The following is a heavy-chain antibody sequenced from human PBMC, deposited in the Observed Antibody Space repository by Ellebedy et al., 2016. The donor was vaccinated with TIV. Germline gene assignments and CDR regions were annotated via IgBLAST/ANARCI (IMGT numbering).Heavy chain of an antibody. Sequence: AASVKVSCKATGYTFTNFNINWVRQASGQGLAWMGLINPKSGDTVYSQKFQGRVTMTTNTPMNTAYMHLTSLSSEDTAVYFCTRGGTMGEYKGFDPWGRGTLVIVSS. CDR1: GYTFTNFN. CDR2: INPKSGDT. V-gene: IGHV1-8*01. CDR3: TRGGTMGEYKGFDP. J-gene: IGHJ5*02. D-gene: IGHD1-1*01.